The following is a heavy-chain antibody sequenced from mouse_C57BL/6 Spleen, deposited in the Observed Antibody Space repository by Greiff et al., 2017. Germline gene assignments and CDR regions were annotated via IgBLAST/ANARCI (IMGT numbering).Heavy chain of an antibody. Sequence: QVQLQQPGAELVMPGASVKLSCKASGYTFTSYWMHWVKQRPGQGLEWIGEIDPSDSYTNYNQKFKGKSTLTVDKSSSTAYMQLSSLTSEDSAVYYCARSLYPGFDYWGQGTTLTVSS. J-gene: IGHJ2*01. CDR3: ARSLYPGFDY. V-gene: IGHV1-69*01. CDR2: IDPSDSYT. CDR1: GYTFTSYW. D-gene: IGHD2-1*01.